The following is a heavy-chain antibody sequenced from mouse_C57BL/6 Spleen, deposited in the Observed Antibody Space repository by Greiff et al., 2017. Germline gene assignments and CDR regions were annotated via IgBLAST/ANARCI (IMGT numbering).Heavy chain of an antibody. CDR2: IDPENGDT. CDR1: GFNIKDDY. CDR3: TTIGIPFDY. Sequence: EVQLQESGAELVRPGASVKLSCTASGFNIKDDYMHWVKQRPEQGLEWIGWIDPENGDTEYASKFQGKATITADTSSNTAYLQLSSLTSEDTAVYYCTTIGIPFDYWGQGTTLTVSS. V-gene: IGHV14-4*01. J-gene: IGHJ2*01.